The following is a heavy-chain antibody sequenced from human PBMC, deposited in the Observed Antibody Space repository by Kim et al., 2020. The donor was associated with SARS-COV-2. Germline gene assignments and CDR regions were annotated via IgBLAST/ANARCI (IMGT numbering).Heavy chain of an antibody. J-gene: IGHJ5*02. Sequence: VKGRFTISRDDSKNTLYLQMNSLKTEDTAVYYCMGKYYYDSSGYYPRFDPWGQGTLVTVSS. V-gene: IGHV3-15*01. CDR3: MGKYYYDSSGYYPRFDP. D-gene: IGHD3-22*01.